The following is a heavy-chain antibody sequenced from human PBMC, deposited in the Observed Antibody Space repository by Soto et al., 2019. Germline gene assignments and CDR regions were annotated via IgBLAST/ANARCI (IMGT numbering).Heavy chain of an antibody. CDR1: GFTFSGYA. Sequence: PGGSLRLSCAVTGFTFSGYAMSWVRQAPGKGLEWVSTISGGVGSTYYADSAKGRFTITRDNSKNTLYLQMNSLRAEDTAVYFCAKDLEYSGYGDFDYWGQGTLVTVSS. CDR3: AKDLEYSGYGDFDY. CDR2: ISGGVGST. V-gene: IGHV3-23*01. J-gene: IGHJ4*02. D-gene: IGHD5-12*01.